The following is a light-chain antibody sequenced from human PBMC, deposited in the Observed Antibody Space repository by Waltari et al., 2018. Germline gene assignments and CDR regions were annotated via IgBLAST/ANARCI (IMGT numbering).Light chain of an antibody. Sequence: SLGASVKLTCTLSSGHSSNIIAWLQQRPERGPRYLMKVNSDGSHSKGDDIPDRFSGSSSGAERYLTISSLQSEDEADYYCETGGHGTWVFGGGTKLTVL. V-gene: IGLV4-69*01. CDR1: SGHSSNI. CDR3: ETGGHGTWV. J-gene: IGLJ3*02. CDR2: VNSDGSH.